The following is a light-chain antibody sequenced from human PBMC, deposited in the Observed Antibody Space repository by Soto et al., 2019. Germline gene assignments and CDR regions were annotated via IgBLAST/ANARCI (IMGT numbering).Light chain of an antibody. J-gene: IGKJ5*01. CDR3: QQYGNAPIT. V-gene: IGKV3D-20*01. Sequence: EIVLTQSPATLSLSPGQRATLSCGASQAIGSYLAWYQQKPGQAPRLLIYEASTRATGLPARFSGSGSGTEFTLSISRLEVEDFAVYHCQQYGNAPITFGQGTRLEIK. CDR1: QAIGSY. CDR2: EAS.